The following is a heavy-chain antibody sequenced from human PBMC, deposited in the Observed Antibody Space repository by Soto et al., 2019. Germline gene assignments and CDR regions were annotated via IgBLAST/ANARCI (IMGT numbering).Heavy chain of an antibody. D-gene: IGHD5-18*01. V-gene: IGHV3-49*03. CDR3: TKDLGYSYGYY. CDR2: IGNKAYGETT. Sequence: GGSLRLSCIGSGFSFGDSIMTWFRQAPGKGLEWVGFIGNKAYGETTESAASVKGRFTISRDDSKSIAHLQMDSLKTEDTAMYYCTKDLGYSYGYYWGQGTLVTVSS. CDR1: GFSFGDSI. J-gene: IGHJ4*02.